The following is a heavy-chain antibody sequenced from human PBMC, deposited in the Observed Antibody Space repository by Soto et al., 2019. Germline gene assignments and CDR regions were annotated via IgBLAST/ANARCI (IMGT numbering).Heavy chain of an antibody. Sequence: QVQLVESGGGVVQPGRSLRLSCAVSGFTVSTYGMHWVRQAPGKGLEWVAVISRDGGTKYYADSVKGRFTISRDNSRNTLFLEMNGRRGDGMAVYSCTGEVASGYWGQGTLVTVSS. J-gene: IGHJ4*02. CDR2: ISRDGGTK. D-gene: IGHD2-8*02. V-gene: IGHV3-30*03. CDR1: GFTVSTYG. CDR3: TGEVASGY.